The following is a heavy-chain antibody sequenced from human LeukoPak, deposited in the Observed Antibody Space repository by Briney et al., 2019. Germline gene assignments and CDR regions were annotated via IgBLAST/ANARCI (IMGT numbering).Heavy chain of an antibody. V-gene: IGHV3-30*19. Sequence: PGGSLRLSCAASGFTFSSYGMHWVRQAPGKGLEWVAVIWYDGSNKYYADSVKGRFTISRDNSKNTLYLQMNSLRAEDTAVHYCASRYDYGDYVAGLDYWGQGTLVTVSS. CDR2: IWYDGSNK. CDR1: GFTFSSYG. D-gene: IGHD4-17*01. J-gene: IGHJ4*02. CDR3: ASRYDYGDYVAGLDY.